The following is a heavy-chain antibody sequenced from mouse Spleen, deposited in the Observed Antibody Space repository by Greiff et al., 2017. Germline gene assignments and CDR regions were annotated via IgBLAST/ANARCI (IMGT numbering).Heavy chain of an antibody. CDR1: GYTFTDYN. J-gene: IGHJ1*01. V-gene: IGHV1-22*01. Sequence: VQLQQSGPELVKPGASVKMSCKASGYTFTDYNMHWVKQSHGKSLEWIGYINPNNGGTSYNQKFKGKATLTVNKSSSTAYMELRSLTSEDSAVYYCARSDGLHWYFDVWGAGTTVTVSS. D-gene: IGHD2-3*01. CDR3: ARSDGLHWYFDV. CDR2: INPNNGGT.